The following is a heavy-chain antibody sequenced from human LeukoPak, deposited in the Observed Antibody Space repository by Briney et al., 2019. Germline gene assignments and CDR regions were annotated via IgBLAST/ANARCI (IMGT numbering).Heavy chain of an antibody. Sequence: PGGSLRLSCAASGFTFSISGMHWVRQAPGKGLEWVAVIWSDGSNKYYADSVKGRFTVSRDNSKNALFLQMNSLRAEDTAVYYCARDADTSGRYSHLDYWGQGSLVTVSS. J-gene: IGHJ4*02. CDR3: ARDADTSGRYSHLDY. D-gene: IGHD2-15*01. V-gene: IGHV3-33*01. CDR1: GFTFSISG. CDR2: IWSDGSNK.